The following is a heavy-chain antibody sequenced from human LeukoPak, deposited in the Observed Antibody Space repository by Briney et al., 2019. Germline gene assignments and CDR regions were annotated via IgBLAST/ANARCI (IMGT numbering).Heavy chain of an antibody. CDR1: GISFRSYG. D-gene: IGHD5-24*01. CDR2: ISYDGSNK. CDR3: ARERRDGYKKGYFDY. Sequence: PGGSLRLSCAASGISFRSYGMHWVRQAPGKGLEWVAVISYDGSNKYYADSVKGRFTISRDNSKNTLYLQMNSLRAEDTAVYYCARERRDGYKKGYFDYWGQGTLVTVSS. J-gene: IGHJ4*02. V-gene: IGHV3-30*19.